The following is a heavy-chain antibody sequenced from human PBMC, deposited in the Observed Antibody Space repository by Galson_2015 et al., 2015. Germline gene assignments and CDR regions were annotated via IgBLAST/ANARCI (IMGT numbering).Heavy chain of an antibody. CDR2: LYWDDDE. D-gene: IGHD2-15*01. CDR1: GFSLSTSGVG. CDR3: AYSPSARILFY. Sequence: PALVKPTQTLTLTCTFSGFSLSTSGVGVGWIRQPPGRALEWLALLYWDDDEHYSPSLKSRLTITKDTSKNQVVLTMTNMDPVDTATYYCAYSPSARILFYWGQGTLVTVSS. V-gene: IGHV2-5*02. J-gene: IGHJ4*02.